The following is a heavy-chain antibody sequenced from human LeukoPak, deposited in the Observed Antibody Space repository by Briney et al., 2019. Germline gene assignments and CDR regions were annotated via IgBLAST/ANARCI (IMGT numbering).Heavy chain of an antibody. J-gene: IGHJ5*02. Sequence: PSETLSLTCTVSGGSISSYYWSWIWQPPGKGLEWIGYIYYSGSTNYNPSLKSRVTISVDTSKNQFSLKLSSVTAADTAVYYCARSRDGYNINWFDPWGQGTLVTVSS. V-gene: IGHV4-59*01. CDR3: ARSRDGYNINWFDP. CDR1: GGSISSYY. D-gene: IGHD5-24*01. CDR2: IYYSGST.